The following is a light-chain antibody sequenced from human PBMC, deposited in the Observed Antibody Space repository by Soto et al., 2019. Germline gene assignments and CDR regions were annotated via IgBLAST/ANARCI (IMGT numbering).Light chain of an antibody. CDR3: QQYDNLPRT. V-gene: IGKV3-15*01. J-gene: IGKJ2*01. CDR2: GAS. Sequence: EIVLTQSPATLSVSPGDRATLSCRASQSVSSNLAWYQQKPGQTPRLLIYGASTRATGVPPRFSGSRSGTEFTLTISSLQPEDIATYYCQQYDNLPRTFGQGTKLEIK. CDR1: QSVSSN.